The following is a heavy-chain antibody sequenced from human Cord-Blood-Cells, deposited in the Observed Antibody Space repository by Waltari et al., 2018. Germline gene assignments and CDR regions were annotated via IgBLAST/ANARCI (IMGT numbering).Heavy chain of an antibody. CDR1: GFTFSSYW. V-gene: IGHV3-7*01. CDR2: IKQDGSEK. J-gene: IGHJ6*02. Sequence: EVQLVESGGGLVQPGGSLRLSCAASGFTFSSYWMSWVRQAPGKGLEWVANIKQDGSEKYYVDSVKGRFTISRDNAKNSLYLQMNSLRAEDTAVYYCARLVGSINTIFGVVIYYYYGMDVWGQGTVTVSS. CDR3: ARLVGSINTIFGVVIYYYYGMDV. D-gene: IGHD3-3*01.